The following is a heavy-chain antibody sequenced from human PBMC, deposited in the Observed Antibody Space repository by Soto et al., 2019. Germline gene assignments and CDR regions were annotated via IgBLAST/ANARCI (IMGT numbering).Heavy chain of an antibody. CDR2: IYYSGSA. CDR3: ARVPGVVVSADDAFDI. D-gene: IGHD2-21*02. CDR1: GGSVSSSNW. J-gene: IGHJ3*02. V-gene: IGHV4-4*02. Sequence: QVQLQESGPGLVKPSGTLSLTCAVSGGSVSSSNWWSWVRQSPGKGLEWMGEIYYSGSAHYNPSRKSRSTISLDQSNNPFSLRLTSVTAADTAVYYCARVPGVVVSADDAFDIWGPGTRVIVSS.